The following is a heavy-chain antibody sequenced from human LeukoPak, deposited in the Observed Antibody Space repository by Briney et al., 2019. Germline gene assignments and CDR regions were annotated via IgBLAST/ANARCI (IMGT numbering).Heavy chain of an antibody. D-gene: IGHD2-15*01. J-gene: IGHJ4*02. CDR1: GYTFTGYY. CDR3: ARAPAGCGGTCPFDS. V-gene: IGHV1-2*02. CDR2: INPNSGGT. Sequence: ASVKVSCKAYGYTFTGYYMHWVRQAPGQGLEWMGWINPNSGGTNFAQKFQGRVTMTRDTSISTAYMELSRLRSDDTAVYYCARAPAGCGGTCPFDSWGQGTLVTVSS.